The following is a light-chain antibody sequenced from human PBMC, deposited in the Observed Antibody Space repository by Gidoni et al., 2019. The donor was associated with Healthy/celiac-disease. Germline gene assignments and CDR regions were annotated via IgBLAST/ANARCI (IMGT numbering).Light chain of an antibody. CDR3: QQSDSTPRT. J-gene: IGKJ1*01. CDR1: QGISSY. CDR2: AAS. Sequence: DIQMTQSPSSLSDSVGDRVPITGRSSQGISSYVNWYPQKPGKAPKLLIYAASSLQSGVPSRFSGSGSGTDVTRSISSLQPEDFASYYCQQSDSTPRTFGQGTKVEIK. V-gene: IGKV1-39*01.